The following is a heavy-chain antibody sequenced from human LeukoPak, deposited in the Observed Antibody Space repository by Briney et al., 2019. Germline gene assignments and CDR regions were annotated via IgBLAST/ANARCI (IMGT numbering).Heavy chain of an antibody. CDR2: IYAGGST. CDR3: AKPLRGY. J-gene: IGHJ4*02. D-gene: IGHD5-24*01. V-gene: IGHV3-53*04. Sequence: GGSLRLSCAASGFTVSSNEMSWVRQAPGKGLEWVSLIYAGGSTYYADAVKGRFTISRHNSKNTLHLQMNSLRVEDTAVYYCAKPLRGYWGQGTLVTVSS. CDR1: GFTVSSNE.